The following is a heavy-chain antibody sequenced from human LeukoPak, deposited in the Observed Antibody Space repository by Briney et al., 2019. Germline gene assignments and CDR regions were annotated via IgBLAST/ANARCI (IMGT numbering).Heavy chain of an antibody. J-gene: IGHJ4*02. CDR1: GYTFTSYY. CDR3: ARGRGSSGWYPGY. V-gene: IGHV1-46*01. Sequence: ASVKVSCKASGYTFTSYYMHWVRQAPGEGLEWMGIINPSGGSTSYAQKFQGRVTMTRNTSISTAYMELSSLRSEDTAVYYCARGRGSSGWYPGYWGQGTLVTVSS. D-gene: IGHD6-19*01. CDR2: INPSGGST.